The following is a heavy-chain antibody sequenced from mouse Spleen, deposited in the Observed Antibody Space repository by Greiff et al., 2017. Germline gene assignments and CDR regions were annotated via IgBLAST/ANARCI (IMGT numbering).Heavy chain of an antibody. J-gene: IGHJ4*01. V-gene: IGHV7-3*01. CDR3: ARYRGYYGDYAMDY. CDR2: IRNKANGYTT. CDR1: GFTFTDYY. D-gene: IGHD1-1*01. Sequence: EVKVVESGGGLVQPGGSLSLSCAASGFTFTDYYMSWVRQPPGKALEWLGFIRNKANGYTTEYSASVKGRFTISRDNSQSILYLQMNALRAEDSATYYCARYRGYYGDYAMDYWGQGTSVTVSS.